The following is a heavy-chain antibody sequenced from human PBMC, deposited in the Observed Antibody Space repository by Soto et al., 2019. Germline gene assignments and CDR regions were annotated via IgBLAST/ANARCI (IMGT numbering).Heavy chain of an antibody. V-gene: IGHV3-33*01. Sequence: QVQLVESGGGVVQPGRSLRLSCAASGFTFSSYAMHWVRQAPGKGLEWVAVIWDDGSNKDYIDSVKGRFTISRDNSNNTLYLQMNSLRVEDTAVYYCARDRYGSGTYPSDYWGPGTLVTVSS. CDR2: IWDDGSNK. D-gene: IGHD3-10*01. J-gene: IGHJ4*02. CDR3: ARDRYGSGTYPSDY. CDR1: GFTFSSYA.